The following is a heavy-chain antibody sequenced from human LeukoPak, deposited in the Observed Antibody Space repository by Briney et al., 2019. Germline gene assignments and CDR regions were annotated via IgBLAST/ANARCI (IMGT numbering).Heavy chain of an antibody. V-gene: IGHV3-21*01. CDR1: GFTFSSYS. CDR3: ARGGIAAAGTLVY. Sequence: GGSLRLSCAASGFTFSSYSMNWVRQAPGKGLEWVSSISSSSSYIYYADSVKGRFTISRDNAKNSLYLQMNSLRAEDTAVYYCARGGIAAAGTLVYWGQGTLVTVSS. CDR2: ISSSSSYI. J-gene: IGHJ4*02. D-gene: IGHD6-13*01.